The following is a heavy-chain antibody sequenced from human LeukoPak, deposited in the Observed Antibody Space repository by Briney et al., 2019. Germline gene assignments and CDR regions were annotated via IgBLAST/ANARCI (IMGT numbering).Heavy chain of an antibody. CDR1: GFTFSSYS. J-gene: IGHJ4*02. Sequence: GGSLRLSCAASGFTFSSYSMNWVRQAPGKGLEWVSYISSSSSTIYYADSVKGRFTISRDNAKNSLYLQMNSLRAEDTAVYYCARDQYYYDSSGYSSVFDYWGQGTLVTVSS. D-gene: IGHD3-22*01. V-gene: IGHV3-48*01. CDR2: ISSSSSTI. CDR3: ARDQYYYDSSGYSSVFDY.